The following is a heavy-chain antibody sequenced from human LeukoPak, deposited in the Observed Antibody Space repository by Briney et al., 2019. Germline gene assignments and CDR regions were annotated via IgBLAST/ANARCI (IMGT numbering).Heavy chain of an antibody. CDR3: ARGGSITSPFDP. CDR1: GFTFSSYG. D-gene: IGHD3-10*01. V-gene: IGHV3-30*19. J-gene: IGHJ5*02. CDR2: IWYDGSNK. Sequence: PGGSLRLSCAASGFTFSSYGMHWVRQAPGKGLEWVAVIWYDGSNKYYADSVKGRFTISRHNSKNTLYLQMNSLRAEDTAVYYCARGGSITSPFDPWGQGTLVTVSS.